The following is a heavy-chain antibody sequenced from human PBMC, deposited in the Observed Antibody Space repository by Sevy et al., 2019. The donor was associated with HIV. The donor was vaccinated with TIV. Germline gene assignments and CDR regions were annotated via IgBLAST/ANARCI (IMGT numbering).Heavy chain of an antibody. CDR3: ARDGTYSGSDSNFDY. D-gene: IGHD1-26*01. CDR2: IYTSGST. Sequence: SETLSLTCTVSGGSISSYYWSWIRQPAGKGLEWIGRIYTSGSTNYNPSLKSRVTMSVDTSQNQFSLKLSSVTAADTAVYYCARDGTYSGSDSNFDYLGQGTLVTVSS. CDR1: GGSISSYY. J-gene: IGHJ4*02. V-gene: IGHV4-4*07.